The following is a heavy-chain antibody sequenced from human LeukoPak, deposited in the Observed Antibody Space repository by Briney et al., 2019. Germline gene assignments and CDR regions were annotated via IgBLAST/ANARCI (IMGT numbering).Heavy chain of an antibody. D-gene: IGHD2-21*02. CDR1: GFTFSDYY. Sequence: GGSLRLSCAASGFTFSDYYMSWIRQAPGKGLEWVSYISSSSSYTNYAGSVKGRFTISRDNAKNSLYLQMNSLRVEDTAVYYCARAVGVSARGYFDLWGRGTLVTVSP. CDR2: ISSSSSYT. J-gene: IGHJ2*01. V-gene: IGHV3-11*06. CDR3: ARAVGVSARGYFDL.